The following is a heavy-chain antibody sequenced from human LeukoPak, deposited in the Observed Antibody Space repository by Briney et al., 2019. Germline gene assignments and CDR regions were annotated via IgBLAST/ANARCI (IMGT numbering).Heavy chain of an antibody. CDR1: GFLFSRYW. D-gene: IGHD1-14*01. CDR3: ARDSFETDIDY. V-gene: IGHV3-7*01. Sequence: PGGSLRLSCAASGFLFSRYWMSWVRRAPGKGLEWVANIKEDGSEKYYVESMKGRFTISRDNVKNSLYLQINSLRAEDTAVYYCARDSFETDIDYWGQGTLVTVSS. CDR2: IKEDGSEK. J-gene: IGHJ4*02.